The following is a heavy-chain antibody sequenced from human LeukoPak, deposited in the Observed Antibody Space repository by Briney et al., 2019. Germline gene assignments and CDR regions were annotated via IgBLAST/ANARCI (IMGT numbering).Heavy chain of an antibody. CDR3: ATTVIKGSGFLPY. V-gene: IGHV1-69*04. CDR1: GGTFSSYA. Sequence: GASVKVSCKASGGTFSSYAISWVRQAPGQGLEWMGRIIPILGIANYAQKFQGRVTITADKSTSTAYMELSSLRSEDTAVYYCATTVIKGSGFLPYWGQGTLVTVSS. CDR2: IIPILGIA. D-gene: IGHD6-19*01. J-gene: IGHJ4*02.